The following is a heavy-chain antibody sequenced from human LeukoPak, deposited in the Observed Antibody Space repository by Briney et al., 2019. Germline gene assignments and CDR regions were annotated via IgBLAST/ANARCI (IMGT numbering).Heavy chain of an antibody. Sequence: GASVKVSCKASGGTFSSYAISWVRQAPGQGLEWMGRIIPILGIANYAQKFQGRVTMTEDTSTDTAYMELSSLRSEDTAVYYCATSRPLIAAAAPSADYWGQGTLVTVSS. D-gene: IGHD6-13*01. CDR1: GGTFSSYA. J-gene: IGHJ4*02. CDR3: ATSRPLIAAAAPSADY. V-gene: IGHV1-69*04. CDR2: IIPILGIA.